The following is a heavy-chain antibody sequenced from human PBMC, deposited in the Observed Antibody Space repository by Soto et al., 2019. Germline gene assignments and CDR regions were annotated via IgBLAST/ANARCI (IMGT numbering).Heavy chain of an antibody. CDR1: GFTVSSNY. CDR2: VYIGGNT. Sequence: EVQLVESGGGLVQPGGSLRLSCAASGFTVSSNYMSWVRQAPGKGLEWVSVVYIGGNTYYAESVEDRFTISRDNFQNMLYLQMNGLGAEDTAVYYQAETVGGGFDYWGQGTLVTVSS. J-gene: IGHJ4*02. V-gene: IGHV3-66*01. D-gene: IGHD3-16*01. CDR3: AETVGGGFDY.